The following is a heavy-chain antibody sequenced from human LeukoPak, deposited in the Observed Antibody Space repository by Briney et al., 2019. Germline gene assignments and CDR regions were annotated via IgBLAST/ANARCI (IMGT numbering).Heavy chain of an antibody. CDR2: ISGVGSST. J-gene: IGHJ4*02. D-gene: IGHD5-24*01. V-gene: IGHV3-23*01. CDR3: AKLQRDGSGYYFDY. Sequence: GGSLILSCAASGFAFRSNAMSWVRQAPGRGLGWFSAISGVGSSTDYADSVKGRFTISRDNSRNTLYLQMNSRRAEDTAVYYCAKLQRDGSGYYFDYGGQGTLVTVSS. CDR1: GFAFRSNA.